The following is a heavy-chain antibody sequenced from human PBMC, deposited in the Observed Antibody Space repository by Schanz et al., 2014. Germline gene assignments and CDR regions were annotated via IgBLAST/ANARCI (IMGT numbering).Heavy chain of an antibody. D-gene: IGHD5-12*01. V-gene: IGHV1-18*01. CDR1: GYTFTSYG. CDR2: ISAYNGNT. Sequence: QVQLVQSGAEVKKPGASVKVSCKASGYTFTSYGISWVRQAPGQGLEWMGWISAYNGNTKYPQKLQGRVTMTTDTSTSTVYMELSSLRSEDTAVYSCARGIGGYGANNYFDYWGQGTLVTVSS. J-gene: IGHJ4*02. CDR3: ARGIGGYGANNYFDY.